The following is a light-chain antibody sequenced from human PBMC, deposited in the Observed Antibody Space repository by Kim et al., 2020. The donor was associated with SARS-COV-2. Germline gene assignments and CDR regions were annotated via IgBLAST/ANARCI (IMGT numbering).Light chain of an antibody. CDR3: YSAADNSVI. CDR1: VLANKF. V-gene: IGLV3-27*01. Sequence: SVSPGQTARITCSGDVLANKFARWFQQKSGQAPVVVIYKDTERPSETPERFSGSSSGTTVTLTISGARFEDEADYYCYSAADNSVIFGGGTQLTVL. J-gene: IGLJ2*01. CDR2: KDT.